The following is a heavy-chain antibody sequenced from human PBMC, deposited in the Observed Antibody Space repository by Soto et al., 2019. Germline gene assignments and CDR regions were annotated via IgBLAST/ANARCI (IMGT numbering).Heavy chain of an antibody. Sequence: QVRLQESGPGLVKPSQTLSQTCTVSGASITSGHYYWTWIRQLPGKGLEWIGSIYNSETTHYNPSLTSRLTISIDTSANQFSLKLSSVTAADTDIYYCAFALGPTTGLAYWGQGTLITVSA. J-gene: IGHJ4*02. V-gene: IGHV4-31*04. D-gene: IGHD1-26*01. CDR3: AFALGPTTGLAY. CDR2: IYNSETT. CDR1: GASITSGHYY.